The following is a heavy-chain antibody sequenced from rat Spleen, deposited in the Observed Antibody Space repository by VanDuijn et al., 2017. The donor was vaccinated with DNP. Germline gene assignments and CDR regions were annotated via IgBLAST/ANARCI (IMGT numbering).Heavy chain of an antibody. Sequence: EVQLVESGGGLVQPGRSLKLSCAASGFTFSNYGMAWVRQAPTKGLEWVASITTSGDSTSSPDSVKGRFTISRDNAGNTVYLQMNSLRSEDTATYYCANVGPYGGPDYWGQGVMVTVSS. V-gene: IGHV5S13*01. CDR3: ANVGPYGGPDY. CDR2: ITTSGDST. D-gene: IGHD1-11*01. J-gene: IGHJ2*01. CDR1: GFTFSNYG.